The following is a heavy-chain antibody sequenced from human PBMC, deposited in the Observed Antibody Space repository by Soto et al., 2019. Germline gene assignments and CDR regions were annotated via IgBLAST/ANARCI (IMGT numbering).Heavy chain of an antibody. Sequence: QVQLVESGGGVVQPGKSLRLSCAASGFTFSSHGMHWVRQAPGKGLEWVAYISYDGSTKYYVDSVKGRFTISRDNSKNTLYLQMDRLRVEDTAVYYCAKDARQWLVRGYCLDMWGQGTLVTVSS. D-gene: IGHD6-19*01. V-gene: IGHV3-30*18. CDR1: GFTFSSHG. CDR2: ISYDGSTK. CDR3: AKDARQWLVRGYCLDM. J-gene: IGHJ3*02.